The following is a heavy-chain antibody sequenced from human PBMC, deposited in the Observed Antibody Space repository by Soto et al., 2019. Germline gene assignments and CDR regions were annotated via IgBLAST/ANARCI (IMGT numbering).Heavy chain of an antibody. Sequence: SVKVSCKASGYTFTSYDINWVRQATGHGLEWLGWMHTNSGNTGYAQKFQGRVTMTRNTSISTAYMELSSLRSEDTAVYYCASSGSRGVHYHYGMDVWAQGTTVTVYS. J-gene: IGHJ6*02. CDR1: GYTFTSYD. CDR3: ASSGSRGVHYHYGMDV. D-gene: IGHD6-19*01. CDR2: MHTNSGNT. V-gene: IGHV1-8*01.